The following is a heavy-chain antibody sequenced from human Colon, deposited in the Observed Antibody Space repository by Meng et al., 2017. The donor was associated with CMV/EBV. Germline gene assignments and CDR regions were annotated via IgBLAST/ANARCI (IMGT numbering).Heavy chain of an antibody. Sequence: AQVTDAGTGAVKLSEPRSLPCTDSGCPISNSYWGWTRQPAGEGLEWLGRISTNRNTRYNPSLNSRATIWLDTSNNQFSLKLTSVTAADTAVYYCVRGGYSGTQTGGVQEYWGQGTLVTVSS. V-gene: IGHV4-4*07. D-gene: IGHD5-12*01. CDR3: VRGGYSGTQTGGVQEY. J-gene: IGHJ4*02. CDR2: ISTNRNT. CDR1: GCPISNSY.